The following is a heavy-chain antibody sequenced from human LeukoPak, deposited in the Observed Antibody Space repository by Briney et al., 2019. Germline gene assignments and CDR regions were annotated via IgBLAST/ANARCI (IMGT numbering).Heavy chain of an antibody. CDR2: IYHSGST. CDR1: GGSISSSNW. D-gene: IGHD3-10*01. CDR3: ARFRGIGSGSYPN. J-gene: IGHJ4*02. Sequence: SETLSLTCAVSGGSISSSNWWSWVRQPPGKGLEWIGEIYHSGSTYYNPSLKSRVTISVDKSKNQFSLKLSSVTAADTAVYYCARFRGIGSGSYPNWGQGTLVTVSS. V-gene: IGHV4-4*02.